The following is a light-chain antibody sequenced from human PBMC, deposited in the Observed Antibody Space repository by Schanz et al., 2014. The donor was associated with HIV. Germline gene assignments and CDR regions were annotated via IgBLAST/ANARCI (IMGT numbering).Light chain of an antibody. J-gene: IGLJ1*01. CDR2: ETS. CDR3: ASYTSSATFV. Sequence: QSALTQPASVSGSLGQSITISCTGTNSDVGSFNLVSWYQQHPGKAPKLMIYETSERPSGVSDRFSGSKSGSTASLTISGLQAEDEADYFCASYTSSATFVFGTGTKLTVL. CDR1: NSDVGSFNL. V-gene: IGLV2-23*01.